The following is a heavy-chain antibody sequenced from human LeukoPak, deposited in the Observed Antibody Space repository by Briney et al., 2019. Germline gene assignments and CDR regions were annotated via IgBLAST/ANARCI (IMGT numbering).Heavy chain of an antibody. Sequence: GGSLRLSCAASGFTFSSYSINWVRQAPGKGPEWISYISSSSDTIKYADSVAGRFTISRDNAKNSLYLQMNSLRAEDTAVYYCARAKVRAAWPVGEFDFWGQGNLVTVSS. CDR2: ISSSSDTI. CDR3: ARAKVRAAWPVGEFDF. J-gene: IGHJ4*02. CDR1: GFTFSSYS. D-gene: IGHD2-15*01. V-gene: IGHV3-48*04.